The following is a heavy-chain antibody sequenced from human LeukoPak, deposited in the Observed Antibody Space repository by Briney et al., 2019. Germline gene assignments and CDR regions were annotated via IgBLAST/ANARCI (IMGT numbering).Heavy chain of an antibody. J-gene: IGHJ4*02. V-gene: IGHV4-39*07. CDR2: IYYSGNT. Sequence: SETLSLTCTVSAGSISSDSYYWGWILQPPGKGLEWIGTIYYSGNTYYNPSLKSRLTISVDTSKNQFSLKLRSVTAADTALYYCASTSPKYYYESSGYSSLFDNWGQGTLVTVSS. D-gene: IGHD3-22*01. CDR3: ASTSPKYYYESSGYSSLFDN. CDR1: AGSISSDSYY.